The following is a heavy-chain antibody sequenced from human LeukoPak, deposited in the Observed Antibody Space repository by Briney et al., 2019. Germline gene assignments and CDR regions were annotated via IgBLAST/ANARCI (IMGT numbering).Heavy chain of an antibody. Sequence: PSETLSLTCTVSGGSISSGSYYWSWIRQPAGKGLEWIGRIYTSGGTNYNPSLKSRVTISVDTSKNQFSLKLNSVTAADTAVYYCARDTAMATTGAFDIWGQGTMVTVSS. D-gene: IGHD5-18*01. J-gene: IGHJ3*02. CDR1: GGSISSGSYY. V-gene: IGHV4-61*02. CDR2: IYTSGGT. CDR3: ARDTAMATTGAFDI.